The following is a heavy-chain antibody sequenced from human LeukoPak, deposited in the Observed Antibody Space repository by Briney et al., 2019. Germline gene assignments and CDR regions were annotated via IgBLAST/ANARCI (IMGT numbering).Heavy chain of an antibody. D-gene: IGHD6-19*01. J-gene: IGHJ4*02. CDR3: ARVSGQWLVPTGVDY. V-gene: IGHV4-39*07. CDR2: IYYSGST. Sequence: PSETLSLTCTVSGGSISSSSYYWGWIRQPPGKGLEWIGSIYYSGSTYYNPSLKSRVTISVDTSKNQFSLKLSSVTAADTAVYYCARVSGQWLVPTGVDYWGQGTLVTVSS. CDR1: GGSISSSSYY.